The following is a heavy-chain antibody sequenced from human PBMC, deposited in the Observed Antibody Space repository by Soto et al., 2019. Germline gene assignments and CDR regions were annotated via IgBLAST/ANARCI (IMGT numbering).Heavy chain of an antibody. Sequence: GGSLRLSCVVSGFSLSEYWMNWVRQAPGKGLVWVSRINSDGSSTNYADSVKGRFTISRDNAKNTLHLQMNSLRAEDTAMYYCARLSRMDVWGQGTTVTVSS. D-gene: IGHD3-16*02. CDR1: GFSLSEYW. CDR2: INSDGSST. CDR3: ARLSRMDV. V-gene: IGHV3-74*01. J-gene: IGHJ6*02.